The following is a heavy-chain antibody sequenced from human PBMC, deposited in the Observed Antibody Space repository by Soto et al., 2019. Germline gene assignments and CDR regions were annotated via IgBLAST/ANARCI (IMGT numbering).Heavy chain of an antibody. D-gene: IGHD3-10*01. CDR3: ARDSGSGSLSRIQNWFDP. CDR2: INPNSGGT. CDR1: GYTFTGYY. V-gene: IGHV1-2*04. Sequence: ASVKVSCKASGYTFTGYYMHWVRQAPGQGLEWMGWINPNSGGTNYAQKFQGWVTMTRDTSISTAYMELSRLRSDDTAVYYCARDSGSGSLSRIQNWFDPWGQGTLVTVSS. J-gene: IGHJ5*02.